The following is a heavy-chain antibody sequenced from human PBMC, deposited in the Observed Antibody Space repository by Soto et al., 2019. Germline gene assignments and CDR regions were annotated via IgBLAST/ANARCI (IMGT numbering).Heavy chain of an antibody. D-gene: IGHD3-22*01. CDR1: LFTFSSYA. J-gene: IGHJ4*02. V-gene: IGHV3-23*01. CDR3: ASSTYYYDSSGYLAAH. Sequence: VGSLRLSWTASLFTFSSYAMRWVVQTPFKVLEWVSAISGSGGSTYYADSVKGRFTISRDNSKNTLYLQMNSLRAEDTAVYYCASSTYYYDSSGYLAAHWGQGTLVTVSS. CDR2: ISGSGGST.